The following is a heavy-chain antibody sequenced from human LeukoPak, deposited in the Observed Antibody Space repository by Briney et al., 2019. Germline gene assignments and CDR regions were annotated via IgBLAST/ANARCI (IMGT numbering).Heavy chain of an antibody. Sequence: GGSLRLSRAASGFTFSSYWMHWVRQAPGKGLVWVSRINSDGSSTSYADSVKGRFTISRDNAKNTLHLQMNSLRAEDTAVYYCARDRLSTWSYGMDVWGQGTTVTVSS. D-gene: IGHD2-2*01. CDR1: GFTFSSYW. V-gene: IGHV3-74*01. J-gene: IGHJ6*02. CDR2: INSDGSST. CDR3: ARDRLSTWSYGMDV.